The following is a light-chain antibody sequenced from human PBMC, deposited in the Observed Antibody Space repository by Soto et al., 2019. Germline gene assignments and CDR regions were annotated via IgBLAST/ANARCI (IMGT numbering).Light chain of an antibody. CDR3: QQYNSYS. CDR2: KAS. CDR1: QSISSW. J-gene: IGKJ1*01. Sequence: DIQMTQSPSTLSAFVEGTISITSRTRQSISSWLAWYQQKQGKAPKLLMYKASSLGGGVPSRFSGSGSGTEFTLTISSLQPDDFATYYCQQYNSYSFGQGTKVDI. V-gene: IGKV1-5*03.